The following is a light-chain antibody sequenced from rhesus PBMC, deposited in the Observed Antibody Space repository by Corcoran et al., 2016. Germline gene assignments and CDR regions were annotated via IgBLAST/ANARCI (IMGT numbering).Light chain of an antibody. CDR3: YQHSSGYS. Sequence: ILTQSPATLSLSPGERATLSCRASQSVSTYLAWYQQKPGQAPRLPIYSASRRATGSPDRFSGSGSGTDFTLTISNLEPEDVGIYHCYQHSSGYSFGQGTKVEIK. J-gene: IGKJ2*01. V-gene: IGKV3-10*01. CDR1: QSVSTY. CDR2: SAS.